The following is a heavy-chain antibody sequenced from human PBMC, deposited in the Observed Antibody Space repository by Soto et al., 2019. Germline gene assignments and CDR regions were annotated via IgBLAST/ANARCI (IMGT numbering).Heavy chain of an antibody. V-gene: IGHV3-53*02. CDR1: GFIVSDNY. CDR3: ARGKSGYLTFDY. J-gene: IGHJ4*02. CDR2: VYSGSDT. Sequence: EVQLVETGGCWVQPGGSLRLSSAASGFIVSDNYMNWVRQAPGKGLERLSVVYSGSDTYYADSVKGRFTISRDNSENTVFLQMNSLRVEDTAVYYCARGKSGYLTFDYWGQGSLVSVSS. D-gene: IGHD6-25*01.